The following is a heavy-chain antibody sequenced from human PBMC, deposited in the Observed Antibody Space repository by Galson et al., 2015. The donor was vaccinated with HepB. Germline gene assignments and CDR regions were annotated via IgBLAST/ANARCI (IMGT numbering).Heavy chain of an antibody. J-gene: IGHJ4*02. V-gene: IGHV3-53*01. CDR2: IYSGGTT. CDR3: ARGYSRSWYSGLGY. D-gene: IGHD6-13*01. Sequence: SLRLSCAASGFTFSGSAIHWVRQASGKGLEWVSVIYSGGTTDYADSVKGRFTISRDNSKNTLYLQMHSLRTEDTAVYYCARGYSRSWYSGLGYWGQGTLVTVSS. CDR1: GFTFSGSA.